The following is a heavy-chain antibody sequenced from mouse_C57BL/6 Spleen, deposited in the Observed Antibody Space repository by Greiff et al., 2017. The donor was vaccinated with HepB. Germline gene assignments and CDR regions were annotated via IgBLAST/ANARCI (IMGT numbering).Heavy chain of an antibody. Sequence: LVESGPELVKPGASVKISCKASGYAFSSSWMNWVKQRPGKGLEWIGRIYPGDGDTNYNGKFKGKATLTADKSSSTAYMQLSSLTSEDSAVYFCARSIITTVVANPLDYWGQGTTLTVSS. D-gene: IGHD1-1*01. V-gene: IGHV1-82*01. CDR2: IYPGDGDT. CDR1: GYAFSSSW. J-gene: IGHJ2*01. CDR3: ARSIITTVVANPLDY.